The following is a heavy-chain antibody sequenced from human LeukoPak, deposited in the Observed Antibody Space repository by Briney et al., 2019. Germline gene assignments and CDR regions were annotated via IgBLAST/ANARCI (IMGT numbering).Heavy chain of an antibody. V-gene: IGHV3-53*01. CDR1: GFTASSNY. CDR3: ASGYYYDSSGYFDI. Sequence: GGSLIPSSASAGFTASSNYMSWVRQAPENGLEMGSVIYSGGSTYYADSVKGRVTISRDNSKNTLYLQMNSLRAEDTAVYYCASGYYYDSSGYFDIWGQGTMVTVSS. CDR2: IYSGGST. D-gene: IGHD3-22*01. J-gene: IGHJ3*02.